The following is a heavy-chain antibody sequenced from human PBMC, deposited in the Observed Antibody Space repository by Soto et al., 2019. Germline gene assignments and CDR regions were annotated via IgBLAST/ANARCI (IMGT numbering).Heavy chain of an antibody. D-gene: IGHD3-10*01. J-gene: IGHJ4*02. CDR3: AREVQVHTPAFVY. CDR2: ISPMFGAA. Sequence: QVQLVQSGAEMKKPGSSVKVSCQSSGGTFNIYAMNWVRQAPGQGPEWMGDISPMFGAANYAPKFQGRVTITAYEATGTSYMQLSSLTSEDTALYFCAREVQVHTPAFVYWGQGTLVTVSS. CDR1: GGTFNIYA. V-gene: IGHV1-69*19.